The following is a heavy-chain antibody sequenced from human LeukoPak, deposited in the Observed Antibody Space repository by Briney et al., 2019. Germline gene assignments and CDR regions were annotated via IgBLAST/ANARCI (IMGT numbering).Heavy chain of an antibody. J-gene: IGHJ3*02. D-gene: IGHD3-22*01. CDR1: GFTFSSYG. CDR3: AKDLPYYYDSSGSGDAFDI. Sequence: GGSLRLSCAASGFTFSSYGMHWVRQAPGKGLDWVSSISGSGSSTYYAESVKGRVTISRDNSQNTLYLQMNSLRAEDTAIYYCAKDLPYYYDSSGSGDAFDIWGRGTMVTVST. V-gene: IGHV3-23*01. CDR2: ISGSGSST.